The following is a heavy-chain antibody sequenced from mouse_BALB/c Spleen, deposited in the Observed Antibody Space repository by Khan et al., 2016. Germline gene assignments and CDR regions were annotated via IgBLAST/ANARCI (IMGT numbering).Heavy chain of an antibody. D-gene: IGHD2-2*01. Sequence: EVQLQESGPGLVKPSQSLSLTCTVTGYSITSDYAWNWIRQFPGNKLEWMGYISYSGSTSYNPSLKSRIPITRDSSKNQFFLPLTSVTTEDTATSYCARSSGYRGFAYWGQGTLVTVSA. CDR2: ISYSGST. CDR3: ARSSGYRGFAY. J-gene: IGHJ3*01. CDR1: GYSITSDYA. V-gene: IGHV3-2*02.